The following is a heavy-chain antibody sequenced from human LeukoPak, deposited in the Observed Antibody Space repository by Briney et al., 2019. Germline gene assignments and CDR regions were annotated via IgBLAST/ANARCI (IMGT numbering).Heavy chain of an antibody. CDR1: GGSISSSSYY. D-gene: IGHD3-22*01. V-gene: IGHV4-39*07. CDR3: ARGGHYYDSSGYYEYFDY. J-gene: IGHJ4*02. Sequence: SETLSLTCTVSGGSISSSSYYWGWIRQPPGKGLEWIGSIYYSGSTYYNPSLKSRVTISVDTSKNQFSLKLSSVTAADTAVYYCARGGHYYDSSGYYEYFDYWGQGTLVTVSS. CDR2: IYYSGST.